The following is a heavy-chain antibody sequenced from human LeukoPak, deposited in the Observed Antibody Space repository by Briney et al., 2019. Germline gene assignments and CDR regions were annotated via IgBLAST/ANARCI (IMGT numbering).Heavy chain of an antibody. CDR2: INPNSGGT. V-gene: IGHV1-2*02. CDR3: ARDGVGYYDSSGYYYFQH. D-gene: IGHD3-22*01. J-gene: IGHJ1*01. Sequence: ASVKVSCKASGYTFTGYYMHWVRQAPGQGLEWMGWINPNSGGTNYAQKFQGKVTMTRDTSISTAYMELSRLRSDDTAVYYCARDGVGYYDSSGYYYFQHWGQGTLVTVSS. CDR1: GYTFTGYY.